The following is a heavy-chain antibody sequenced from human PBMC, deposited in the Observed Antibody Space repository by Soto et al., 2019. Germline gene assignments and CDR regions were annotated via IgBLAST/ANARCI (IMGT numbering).Heavy chain of an antibody. CDR2: INPNSGGT. CDR1: GYTFTGYY. CDR3: ARDLDPGHYYGMDV. V-gene: IGHV1-2*04. J-gene: IGHJ6*02. Sequence: ASVKVSCKASGYTFTGYYMHWVRQAPGQGLEWMGWINPNSGGTNYAQKFQGWVTMTRDTSISTAYMELSRLRSDDTAVYYCARDLDPGHYYGMDVWGQGTTVTVSS.